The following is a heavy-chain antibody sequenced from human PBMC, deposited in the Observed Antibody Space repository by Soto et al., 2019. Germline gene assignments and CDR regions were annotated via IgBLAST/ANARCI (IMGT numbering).Heavy chain of an antibody. CDR3: ARNGLGILAGYYNWFDP. CDR1: GGTFSSYA. D-gene: IGHD3-9*01. CDR2: IIPIFGTA. V-gene: IGHV1-69*13. J-gene: IGHJ5*02. Sequence: GASVKVSCKASGGTFSSYAISWVRQAPGQGLEWMGGIIPIFGTANYAQKFQGRVTITADESTSTAYMELSSLRSEDTAVYYCARNGLGILAGYYNWFDPWGQGTLVTVSS.